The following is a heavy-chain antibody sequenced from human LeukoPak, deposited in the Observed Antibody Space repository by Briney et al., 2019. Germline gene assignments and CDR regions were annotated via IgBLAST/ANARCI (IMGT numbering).Heavy chain of an antibody. J-gene: IGHJ6*02. CDR3: ARVVVPAAISKGDYYYYGMDV. CDR2: IIPIFGTA. Sequence: GASVKVSCKASGYTFTSYGISWVRQAPGQGLEWMGGIIPIFGTANYAQKFQGRVTITADESTSTAYMELSSLRSEDMAVYYCARVVVPAAISKGDYYYYGMDVWGQGTTVTVSS. V-gene: IGHV1-69*13. CDR1: GYTFTSYG. D-gene: IGHD2-2*02.